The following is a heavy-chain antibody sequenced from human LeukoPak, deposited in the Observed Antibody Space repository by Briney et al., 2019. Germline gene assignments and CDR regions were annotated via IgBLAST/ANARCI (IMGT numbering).Heavy chain of an antibody. CDR1: GYTFTSHN. J-gene: IGHJ4*02. CDR2: IHPSGGNP. V-gene: IGHV1-46*01. CDR3: ARDCSSTACQGPVLDF. D-gene: IGHD6-13*01. Sequence: ASVTVTCKASGYTFTSHNVHWVRQAPGQGLEWMGIIHPSGGNPRSTENFQGRVTMTRDTSTSTVYLELRSLTSQDTAVYYCARDCSSTACQGPVLDFWGQGTLVTVSS.